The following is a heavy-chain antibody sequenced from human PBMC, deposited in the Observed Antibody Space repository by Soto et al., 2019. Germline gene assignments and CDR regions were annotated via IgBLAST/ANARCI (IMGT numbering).Heavy chain of an antibody. V-gene: IGHV4-39*01. D-gene: IGHD4-17*01. J-gene: IGHJ4*02. CDR1: GGSFSSSNYY. Sequence: QLHLQESGPGLVEPSETLSLTCTVSGGSFSSSNYYWGWIRQSPGNGLEWIGNIFYGGGSGVAYYSASLKSRVPISVDTSKNQFSRNMRSLTAADTAVYFCARRGGGDSLFDSWGQGKLVTVSS. CDR3: ARRGGGDSLFDS. CDR2: IFYGGGSGVA.